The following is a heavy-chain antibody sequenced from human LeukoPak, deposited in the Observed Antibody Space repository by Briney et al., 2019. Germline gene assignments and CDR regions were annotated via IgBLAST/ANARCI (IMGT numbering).Heavy chain of an antibody. J-gene: IGHJ4*02. V-gene: IGHV3-23*01. Sequence: HPGGPLRLSCSTSGFTFSNHFMHWVRQAPGKGLEWVSAISGSGGTTYYTDSVKGRFTISRDNSKNTLYLQMNSLGAEDTAVYYCAKASYGYQRGEYFDYWGQGTLVTVSS. CDR3: AKASYGYQRGEYFDY. D-gene: IGHD5-18*01. CDR1: GFTFSNHF. CDR2: ISGSGGTT.